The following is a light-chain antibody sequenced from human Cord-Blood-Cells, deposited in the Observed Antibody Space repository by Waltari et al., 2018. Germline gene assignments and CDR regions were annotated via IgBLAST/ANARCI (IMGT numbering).Light chain of an antibody. CDR1: KLGDKY. J-gene: IGLJ3*02. CDR2: QDS. Sequence: SYELTQPPSLAVSPGQAASITCSGDKLGDKYACWYQQKPGQPPVLVIYQDSKRPSGIPERFAGSNSGNTATLTISGTQAMDEADYYCQAWDSSTAVFGGGTKLTVL. V-gene: IGLV3-1*01. CDR3: QAWDSSTAV.